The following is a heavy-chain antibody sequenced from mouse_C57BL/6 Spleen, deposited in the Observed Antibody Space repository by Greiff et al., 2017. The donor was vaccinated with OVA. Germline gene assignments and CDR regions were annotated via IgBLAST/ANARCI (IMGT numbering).Heavy chain of an antibody. CDR2: ISSGSSTI. CDR1: GFTFSDYG. V-gene: IGHV5-17*01. Sequence: DVKLVESGGGLVKPGGSLKLSCAASGFTFSDYGMHWVRQAPEKGLEWVAYISSGSSTIYYADTVKGRFTISRDNAKNTLFLQMTSLRSEDTAMYYCARGDDYVYYFDYWGQGTTLTVSS. CDR3: ARGDDYVYYFDY. J-gene: IGHJ2*01. D-gene: IGHD2-4*01.